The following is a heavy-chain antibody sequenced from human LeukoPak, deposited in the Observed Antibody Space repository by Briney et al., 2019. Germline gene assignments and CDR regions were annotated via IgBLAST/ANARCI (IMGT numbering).Heavy chain of an antibody. Sequence: GASVKVSFKASGYTFTGYYMHWVRQAPGQGLEWMGWINPNSGGTNYAQKLQGRVTMTRDTSISTAYMALSRLRSADTAVYYCARTPDYYGSGRGDYWGQGTLVTVSS. CDR1: GYTFTGYY. CDR2: INPNSGGT. V-gene: IGHV1-2*02. J-gene: IGHJ4*02. CDR3: ARTPDYYGSGRGDY. D-gene: IGHD3-10*01.